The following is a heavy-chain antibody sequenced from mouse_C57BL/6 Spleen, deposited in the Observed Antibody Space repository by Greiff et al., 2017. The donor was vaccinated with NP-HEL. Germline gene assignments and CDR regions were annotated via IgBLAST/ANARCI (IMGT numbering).Heavy chain of an antibody. CDR2: ISGGGGNT. D-gene: IGHD4-1*01. J-gene: IGHJ3*01. Sequence: EVQLVESGGGLVKPGGSLKLSCAASGFTFSSYTMSWVRQTPEKRLEWVATISGGGGNTYYPDSVKGRFTISRDNAKNTLYLQMSSLRSEDTALYYCASSKLAWFAYWGQGTLVTVSA. CDR3: ASSKLAWFAY. CDR1: GFTFSSYT. V-gene: IGHV5-9*01.